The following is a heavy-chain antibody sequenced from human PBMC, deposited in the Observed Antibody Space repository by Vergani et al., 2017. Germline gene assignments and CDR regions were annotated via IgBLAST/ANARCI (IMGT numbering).Heavy chain of an antibody. CDR1: GGSFSSYY. CDR3: ARDRGAVAGGLSL. CDR2: IYTSGST. D-gene: IGHD6-19*01. J-gene: IGHJ4*02. Sequence: QVQLQQWGAGLLKPSETLSLTCAVYGGSFSSYYWSWIRQPAGKGLEWIGRIYTSGSTNYNPSLKSRVTMSVDTSKNQFSLKLSSVTAADTAVYYCARDRGAVAGGLSLWGQGTLVTVSS. V-gene: IGHV4-59*10.